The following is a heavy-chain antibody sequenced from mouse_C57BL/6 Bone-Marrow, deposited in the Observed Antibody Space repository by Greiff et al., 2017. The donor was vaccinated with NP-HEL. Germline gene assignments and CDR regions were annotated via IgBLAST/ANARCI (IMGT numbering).Heavy chain of an antibody. CDR1: GFNIKDDY. V-gene: IGHV14-4*01. CDR2: IDPENGDP. Sequence: VQLQQSGAELVRPGASVKLSCTASGFNIKDDYMPWVKQRPEQGLEWIGWIDPENGDPEYASKFQGKATITADTSSNTAYLQLSSLTSEDTAVYYCTTPIYYGYDGDYWGQGTTLTVSS. CDR3: TTPIYYGYDGDY. J-gene: IGHJ2*01. D-gene: IGHD2-2*01.